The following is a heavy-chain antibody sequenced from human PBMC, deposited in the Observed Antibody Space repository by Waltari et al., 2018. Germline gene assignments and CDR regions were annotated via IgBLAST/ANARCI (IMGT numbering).Heavy chain of an antibody. CDR1: GGSISSSSYY. Sequence: QLQLQESGPGLVKPSETLSLTCTVSGGSISSSSYYWGWIRQPPGKGLEWIGSIYYSGSTYYNPSLKGRVTISVDTAKNQFSLKLSSVTAADTAVYYCARVDTAMSSSYYFDYWGQGTLVTVSS. CDR3: ARVDTAMSSSYYFDY. J-gene: IGHJ4*02. V-gene: IGHV4-39*07. D-gene: IGHD5-18*01. CDR2: IYYSGST.